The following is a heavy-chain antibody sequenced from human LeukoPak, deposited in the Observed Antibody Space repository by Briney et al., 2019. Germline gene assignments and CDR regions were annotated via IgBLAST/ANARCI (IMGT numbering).Heavy chain of an antibody. CDR1: GDSISNYY. CDR2: IYYSGST. J-gene: IGHJ3*02. D-gene: IGHD6-13*01. Sequence: PSETLSLTCTVSGDSISNYYWSWIRQPPGKGLEWIGYIYYSGSTNYHPSLKSRVTISVDTSKNQFSLKLSSVTAADTAVYYCAAGLPDAFDIWGQGTMVTVSS. V-gene: IGHV4-59*08. CDR3: AAGLPDAFDI.